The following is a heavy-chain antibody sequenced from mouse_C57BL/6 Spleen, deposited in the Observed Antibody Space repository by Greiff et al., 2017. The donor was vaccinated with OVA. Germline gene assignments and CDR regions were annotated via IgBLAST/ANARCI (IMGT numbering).Heavy chain of an antibody. D-gene: IGHD1-1*01. CDR1: GYTFTDYY. CDR2: IFPGSGST. J-gene: IGHJ2*01. V-gene: IGHV1-75*01. CDR3: ARSGGSSYRVYFDY. Sequence: QVQLQQSGPELVKPGASVKISCKASGYTFTDYYINWVKQRPGQGLEWIGWIFPGSGSTYYNEKFKGKATLTVDKSSSTAYMLLSSLTSEDSAVYFCARSGGSSYRVYFDYWGQGTTLTVSS.